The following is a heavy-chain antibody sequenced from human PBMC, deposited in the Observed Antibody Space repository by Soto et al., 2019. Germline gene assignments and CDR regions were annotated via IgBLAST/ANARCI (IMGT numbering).Heavy chain of an antibody. CDR2: IIPIFGTA. CDR3: ARELEVDTAMVTGSYFDY. J-gene: IGHJ4*02. D-gene: IGHD5-18*01. V-gene: IGHV1-69*06. Sequence: QVQLVQSGAEVKKPGSSVKVSCKASGGTFSSYAISWVRQAPGQGLEWMGGIIPIFGTANYAQKFQGRVTITADKSTSTAYMELSSLRSEDTVVYYCARELEVDTAMVTGSYFDYWGQGTLVTVSS. CDR1: GGTFSSYA.